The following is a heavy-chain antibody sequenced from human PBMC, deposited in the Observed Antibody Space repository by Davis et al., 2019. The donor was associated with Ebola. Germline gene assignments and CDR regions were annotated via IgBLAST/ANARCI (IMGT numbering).Heavy chain of an antibody. V-gene: IGHV3-30*18. D-gene: IGHD2/OR15-2a*01. CDR2: ISHDGRNI. Sequence: GESLKISCAASGFTYSGYALNWDRHGMNWVRQAPGKGLEWNAFISHDGRNIPYAGSVWGRFTISRDNSRNTVYLQMNSLRPEDTAVYFCAKDRHPLANNKIYYFDYWGPGTLVTVSS. J-gene: IGHJ4*01. CDR3: AKDRHPLANNKIYYFDY. CDR1: GFTYSG.